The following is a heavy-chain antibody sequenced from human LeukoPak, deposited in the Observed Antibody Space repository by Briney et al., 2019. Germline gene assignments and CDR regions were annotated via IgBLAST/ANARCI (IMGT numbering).Heavy chain of an antibody. J-gene: IGHJ6*03. D-gene: IGHD1-26*01. CDR1: GFTFSSYA. CDR2: ISGSGGST. V-gene: IGHV3-23*01. CDR3: ARAKGVYSGSYYYYYMDV. Sequence: GGSLRLSCAASGFTFSSYAMSWVRQAPGKGLEWVSAISGSGGSTYYADSVKGRFTISGDNSKNTLYLQMNSLRAEDTAVYYCARAKGVYSGSYYYYYMDVWGKGTTVTISS.